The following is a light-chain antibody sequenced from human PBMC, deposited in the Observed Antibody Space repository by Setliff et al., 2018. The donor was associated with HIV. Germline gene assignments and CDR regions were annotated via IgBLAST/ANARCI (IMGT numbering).Light chain of an antibody. J-gene: IGKJ4*01. CDR2: WAS. CDR3: QQYFSTPLT. CDR1: QTVLYSSKNKNY. Sequence: DIVMTQSPDSLAVSLGERATINCNSSQTVLYSSKNKNYLAWYQQKVGQPPKVLIYWASTRESGVPDRFSGSGSGTDFTLTISSLQAEDVAVYYCQQYFSTPLTFGGGTKVDIK. V-gene: IGKV4-1*01.